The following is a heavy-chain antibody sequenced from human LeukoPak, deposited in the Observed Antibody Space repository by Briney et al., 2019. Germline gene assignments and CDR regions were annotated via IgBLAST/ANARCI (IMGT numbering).Heavy chain of an antibody. CDR1: GFTVSNNS. CDR2: IYSDGST. V-gene: IGHV3-53*01. Sequence: GGSLRLSCAASGFTVSNNSMSWVRQAPGTGLEWVSLIYSDGSTSYADSVRGRFTISRDNSKNTLYLHMNGLRAEDTAVYYCSRARGGDGLPFDYWGQGTLVTVSS. D-gene: IGHD3-16*01. CDR3: SRARGGDGLPFDY. J-gene: IGHJ4*02.